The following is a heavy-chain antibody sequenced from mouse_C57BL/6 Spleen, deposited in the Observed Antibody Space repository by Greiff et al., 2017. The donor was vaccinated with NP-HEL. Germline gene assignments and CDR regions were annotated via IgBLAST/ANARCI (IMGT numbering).Heavy chain of an antibody. V-gene: IGHV1-85*01. CDR3: ARENRNYVGDYFEY. Sequence: QVQLKQSGPELVKPGASVKLSCKASGYTFTSYDINWVKQRPGQGLEWIGWIYPRDGSTKYNEKLKGKATLTVDTSSSTAYMELHSRTSEDSAVYFCARENRNYVGDYFEYWGQGTTLTVSA. CDR1: GYTFTSYD. J-gene: IGHJ2*01. CDR2: IYPRDGST. D-gene: IGHD2-5*01.